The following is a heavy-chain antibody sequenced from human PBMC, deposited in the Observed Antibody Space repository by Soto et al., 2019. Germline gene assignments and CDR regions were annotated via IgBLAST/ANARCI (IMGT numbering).Heavy chain of an antibody. CDR3: ARVNYDYVWGSYRPYYFDY. CDR2: IYYSGST. CDR1: GGSISSGGYY. J-gene: IGHJ4*02. D-gene: IGHD3-16*02. V-gene: IGHV4-31*03. Sequence: SETLSLTCTVSGGSISSGGYYWSWIRQHPGKGLEWIGYIYYSGSTYYNPSLKSRVTISVDTSKNQFSLKLSSVTAADTAVYYCARVNYDYVWGSYRPYYFDYWGQGTLVTVSS.